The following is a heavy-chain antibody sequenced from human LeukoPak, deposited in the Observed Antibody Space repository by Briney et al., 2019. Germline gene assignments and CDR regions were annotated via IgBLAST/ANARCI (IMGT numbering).Heavy chain of an antibody. J-gene: IGHJ4*02. D-gene: IGHD6-6*01. CDR3: ARGHLVFAY. Sequence: SETLSLTCTVSGGSISDYYWSWIRQPPGKGLEWIGYVYYSGSTSYNPSLKSRVTISVDTSKNQFSLKVSSVTAADTALHYCARGHLVFAYWGQGTLVTVSS. CDR1: GGSISDYY. CDR2: VYYSGST. V-gene: IGHV4-59*01.